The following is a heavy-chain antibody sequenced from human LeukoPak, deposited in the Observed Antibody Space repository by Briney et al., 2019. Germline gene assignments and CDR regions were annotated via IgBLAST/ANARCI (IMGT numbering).Heavy chain of an antibody. CDR2: ISSSSSYI. CDR1: GFTFSSYS. Sequence: GGSLRLSCAASGFTFSSYSMNWVRQAPGQGLEWVSSISSSSSYIYYADSVKGRFTISRDNAKNSLYLQMNSLRAEDTAVYYCARGNTMVRGAHDKNWFDPWAREPWSPSPQ. J-gene: IGHJ5*02. V-gene: IGHV3-21*01. D-gene: IGHD3-10*01. CDR3: ARGNTMVRGAHDKNWFDP.